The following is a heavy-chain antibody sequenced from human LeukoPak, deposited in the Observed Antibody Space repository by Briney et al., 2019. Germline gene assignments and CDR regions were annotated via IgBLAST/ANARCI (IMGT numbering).Heavy chain of an antibody. CDR1: GGSMSRYY. D-gene: IGHD2-15*01. CDR2: IFYRGGT. V-gene: IGHV4-59*01. J-gene: IGHJ1*01. CDR3: ASSDCSGGGCKILGSEGFDF. Sequence: SETLSLTCTVSGGSMSRYYWSWIRQSPGKGLEWIGYIFYRGGTNYNPSLRGRVTLSVDMSKNQVSLKMTSVTAADTAVYYCASSDCSGGGCKILGSEGFDFWGRGTLVPVSS.